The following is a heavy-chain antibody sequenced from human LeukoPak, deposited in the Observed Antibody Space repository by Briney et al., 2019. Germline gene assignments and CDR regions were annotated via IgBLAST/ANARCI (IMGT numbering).Heavy chain of an antibody. CDR1: GFTFSSYG. Sequence: GGSLRLSCAASGFTFSSYGMHWVRQAPGKGLEWVAFIRYDGSNKYYADSVKGRSTISRDNSKNTLYLQMNSLRAEDTAVYYCAREEGGLWRLGPGYYFDYWGQGTLVTVSS. CDR3: AREEGGLWRLGPGYYFDY. CDR2: IRYDGSNK. J-gene: IGHJ4*02. V-gene: IGHV3-30*02. D-gene: IGHD2-21*01.